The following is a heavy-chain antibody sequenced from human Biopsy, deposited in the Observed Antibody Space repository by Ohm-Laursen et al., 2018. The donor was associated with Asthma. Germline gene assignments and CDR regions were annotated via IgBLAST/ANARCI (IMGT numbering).Heavy chain of an antibody. CDR3: ARTFHFWSPYHAEHYQL. Sequence: SLRLSCAASGFTFSSYAMSWVRQVPGQGLEWVANIKHDGSEKNHVDSLKGRFTISRDNAKNLLFLQMNSLRAGDTAVYYCARTFHFWSPYHAEHYQLWGQGTLVTVSS. J-gene: IGHJ1*01. CDR2: IKHDGSEK. V-gene: IGHV3-7*01. D-gene: IGHD3-3*01. CDR1: GFTFSSYA.